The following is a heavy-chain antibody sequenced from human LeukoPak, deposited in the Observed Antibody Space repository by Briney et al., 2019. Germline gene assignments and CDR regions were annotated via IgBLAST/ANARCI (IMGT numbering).Heavy chain of an antibody. D-gene: IGHD3-10*01. CDR2: IRWSSGSI. Sequence: GGSLRLSCAASGFTFDDYAMHWVRQAPGKGLEWVSGIRWSSGSIAYADSVKGRFTISRDNAKNSLYLQMNSLRAEDTALYYCAKVGDTDLWGRGTLVTVSS. CDR3: AKVGDTDL. V-gene: IGHV3-9*01. CDR1: GFTFDDYA. J-gene: IGHJ2*01.